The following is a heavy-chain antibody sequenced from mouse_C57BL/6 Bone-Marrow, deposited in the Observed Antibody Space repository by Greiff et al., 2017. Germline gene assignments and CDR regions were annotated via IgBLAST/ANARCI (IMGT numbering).Heavy chain of an antibody. D-gene: IGHD1-1*01. V-gene: IGHV1-5*01. CDR2: IYPGNSDT. CDR3: TRDADITTVVASRYYFDY. CDR1: GYTFTSYW. Sequence: EVQLVESGTVLARPGASVKMSCKTSGYTFTSYWMHWVKQRPGQGLEWIGAIYPGNSDTSYNQKFKGKAKLTAVTSASTAYMELSSLTNEDSAVYYCTRDADITTVVASRYYFDYWGQGTTLTVSS. J-gene: IGHJ2*01.